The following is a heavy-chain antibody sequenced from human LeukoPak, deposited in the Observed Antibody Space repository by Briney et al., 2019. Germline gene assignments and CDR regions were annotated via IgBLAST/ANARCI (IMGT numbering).Heavy chain of an antibody. Sequence: GRSLRLSCAASGFTFSSYAMSWVRQAPGKGLEWVSAISGSGGSTYYADSVKGRFTISRDNSKNTLYLQMNSLRAEDTAVYYCAKVGSGAEYFQHWGQGTLVTVSS. CDR3: AKVGSGAEYFQH. J-gene: IGHJ1*01. CDR1: GFTFSSYA. D-gene: IGHD3-3*01. V-gene: IGHV3-23*01. CDR2: ISGSGGST.